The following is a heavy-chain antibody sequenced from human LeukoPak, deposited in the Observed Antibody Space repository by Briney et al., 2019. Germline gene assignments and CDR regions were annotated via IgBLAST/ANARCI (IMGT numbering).Heavy chain of an antibody. CDR2: IYYSGST. J-gene: IGHJ6*04. D-gene: IGHD3-10*01. CDR1: GGSISSYY. CDR3: ARLKSGGDYEMDV. Sequence: PSETLSLTCTVSGGSISSYYWSWIRQPPGKGLEWIGYIYYSGSTNYNPSLKSRVTISVDTSKNQFSLKLSSVTAADTAVYYCARLKSGGDYEMDVWGKGTTVTVSS. V-gene: IGHV4-59*01.